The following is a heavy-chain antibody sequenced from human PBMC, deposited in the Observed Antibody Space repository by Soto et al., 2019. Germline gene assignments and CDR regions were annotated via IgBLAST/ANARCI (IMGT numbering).Heavy chain of an antibody. Sequence: QVQLVQSGAEVKKPGASVEVSCKASGYTFTTYYIHWVRHAPGQGLEWMGVINPGGVSTKYAQKFQDRGTMTSDTSTSTVYMDLSSLRSEDAAVYFCARGGNGDNVGYWYFDLWGRGTLVTVSP. CDR1: GYTFTTYY. CDR3: ARGGNGDNVGYWYFDL. D-gene: IGHD4-17*01. V-gene: IGHV1-46*01. CDR2: INPGGVST. J-gene: IGHJ2*01.